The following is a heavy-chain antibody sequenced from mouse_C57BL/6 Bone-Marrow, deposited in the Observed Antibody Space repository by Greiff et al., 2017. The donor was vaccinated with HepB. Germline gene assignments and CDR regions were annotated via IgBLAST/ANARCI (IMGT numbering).Heavy chain of an antibody. V-gene: IGHV1-76*01. Sequence: QVHVKQSGAELVRPGASVKLSCKASGYTFTDYYINWVKQRPGQGLEWIARIYPGSGNTYYNEKFKGKATLTAEKSSSTAYMQLSSLTSEDSAVYFCARDGYDYYPAWCAYWGQGTLVTVSA. CDR2: IYPGSGNT. CDR3: ARDGYDYYPAWCAY. J-gene: IGHJ3*01. CDR1: GYTFTDYY. D-gene: IGHD2-4*01.